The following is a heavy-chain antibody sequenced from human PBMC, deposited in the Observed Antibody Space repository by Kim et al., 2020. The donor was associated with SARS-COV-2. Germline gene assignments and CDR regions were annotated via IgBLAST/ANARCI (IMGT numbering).Heavy chain of an antibody. J-gene: IGHJ5*02. CDR3: ERRRVMTMVRGVRGNWSDP. CDR2: INNSGRT. D-gene: IGHD3-10*01. CDR1: GGFFSGYY. Sequence: SETLSLTCAVYGGFFSGYYWSWIRQPPGKGLEWIGEINNSGRTNYNPSLTSRVTISVDTSKNQISLKLSSVTTADTAVYYYERRRVMTMVRGVRGNWSDPWGQGTLVAVSS. V-gene: IGHV4-34*01.